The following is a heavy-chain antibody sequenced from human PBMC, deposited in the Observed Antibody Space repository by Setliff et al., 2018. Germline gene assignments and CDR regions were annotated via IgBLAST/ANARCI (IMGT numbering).Heavy chain of an antibody. CDR2: IYTDNGNT. V-gene: IGHV1-3*04. CDR3: ARGSRGFDY. J-gene: IGHJ4*02. CDR1: GYTFSASA. Sequence: ASVKVSCKASGYTFSASAIHWVRQAPGQRLEWMGFIYTDNGNTKYSKNFQDRVAITRDTSASTAYMELSSLTSEDTAVYFCARGSRGFDYWGQGALVTVSS.